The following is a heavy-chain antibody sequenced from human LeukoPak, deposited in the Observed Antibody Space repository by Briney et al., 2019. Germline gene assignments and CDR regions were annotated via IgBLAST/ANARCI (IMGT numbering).Heavy chain of an antibody. CDR1: GYTFTSYY. V-gene: IGHV1-46*01. D-gene: IGHD2-15*01. CDR2: INPSGGST. J-gene: IGHJ5*02. Sequence: ASVKVSCKASGYTFTSYYMHWVRQAPGQGLEWMGIINPSGGSTSYAQKFQGRVTMTRDTSISTAYMELSRLRSDDTAVYYCARDLGDCSGGSCYGNWFDPWGQGTLVTVSS. CDR3: ARDLGDCSGGSCYGNWFDP.